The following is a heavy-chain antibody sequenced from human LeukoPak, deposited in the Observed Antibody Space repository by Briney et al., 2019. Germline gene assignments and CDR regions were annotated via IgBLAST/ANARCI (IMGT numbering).Heavy chain of an antibody. CDR1: GFTFSSYA. CDR3: AKDHSSSWYYFDY. J-gene: IGHJ4*02. D-gene: IGHD6-13*01. Sequence: GGSLRLSCAASGFTFSSYAMSWVRQAPGKGLEWVSAISGSGGSTYYADSVKGRFTISRDNPKNTLYLQTNSLRAEDTAVYYCAKDHSSSWYYFDYWGQGTLVTVSS. V-gene: IGHV3-23*01. CDR2: ISGSGGST.